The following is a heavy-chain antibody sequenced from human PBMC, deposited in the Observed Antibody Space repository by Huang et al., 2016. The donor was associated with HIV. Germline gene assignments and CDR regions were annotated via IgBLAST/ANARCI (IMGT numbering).Heavy chain of an antibody. J-gene: IGHJ4*02. CDR2: ILPILWTT. D-gene: IGHD3-22*01. V-gene: IGHV1-69*13. CDR3: ARQLYDNTGYLMGARLHD. Sequence: QVQLVQSGTEVKKPGSSVKVSCKASGGTFGSYAISWVRQAPGQGLEWMGGILPILWTTTYARTFLGRVTITADESTSTAYMELSSRRAGDTAVYYCARQLYDNTGYLMGARLHDWGEGTLVTVSS. CDR1: GGTFGSYA.